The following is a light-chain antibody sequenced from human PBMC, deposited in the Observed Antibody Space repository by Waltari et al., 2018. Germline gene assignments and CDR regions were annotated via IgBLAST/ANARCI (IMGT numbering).Light chain of an antibody. CDR3: HQYYTTPWT. CDR1: PSLLYSSNNENF. CDR2: WAS. J-gene: IGKJ1*01. V-gene: IGKV4-1*01. Sequence: DIVMTQSPDSLAVSLGERATINCKSSPSLLYSSNNENFLAWYQQRPGQPPKLLIYWASTREPGVPDRFSGSGSGTDFTLTISRLQAEDVAVYFCHQYYTTPWTFGQGTRVEI.